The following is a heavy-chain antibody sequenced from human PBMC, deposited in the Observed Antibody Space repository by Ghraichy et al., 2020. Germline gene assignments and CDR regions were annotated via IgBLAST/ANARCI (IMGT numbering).Heavy chain of an antibody. J-gene: IGHJ4*02. CDR2: IYYSGST. Sequence: SETLSLTCTVSGGSISSYYWSWIRQPPGKGLEWIGYIYYSGSTNYNPSLKSRVTISVDTSKNQFSLKLSSVTAADTAVYYCARYGYSYGYVDYWGQGTLVTVSS. V-gene: IGHV4-59*01. D-gene: IGHD5-18*01. CDR1: GGSISSYY. CDR3: ARYGYSYGYVDY.